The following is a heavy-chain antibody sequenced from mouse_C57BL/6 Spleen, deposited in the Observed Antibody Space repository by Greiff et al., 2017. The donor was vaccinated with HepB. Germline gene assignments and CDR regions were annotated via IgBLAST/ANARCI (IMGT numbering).Heavy chain of an antibody. Sequence: EVQLQESGGGLVKPGGSLKLSCAASGFTFSDYGMHWVRQAPEKGLEWVAYISSGSSTIYYADTVKGRFTISRDNAKNTLFLQMTSLRSEDTAMYYCARERDPYGSSPLAMDYWGQGTSVTVSS. D-gene: IGHD1-1*01. CDR1: GFTFSDYG. CDR2: ISSGSSTI. CDR3: ARERDPYGSSPLAMDY. V-gene: IGHV5-17*01. J-gene: IGHJ4*01.